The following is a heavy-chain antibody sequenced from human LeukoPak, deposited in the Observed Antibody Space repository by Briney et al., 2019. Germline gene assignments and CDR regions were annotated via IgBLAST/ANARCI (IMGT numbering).Heavy chain of an antibody. J-gene: IGHJ4*02. D-gene: IGHD5-18*01. CDR2: IYYSGST. CDR1: GGSVSSGSYY. V-gene: IGHV4-61*01. CDR3: ARAGYSYGDGFDY. Sequence: SETLSLTCTVSGGSVSSGSYYWSWIRQPPGKGLEWIGYIYYSGSTNYNPSLKSRVTMSVDTSKNQFSLKLSSVTAADTAVYYCARAGYSYGDGFDYWGQGTLVTVSS.